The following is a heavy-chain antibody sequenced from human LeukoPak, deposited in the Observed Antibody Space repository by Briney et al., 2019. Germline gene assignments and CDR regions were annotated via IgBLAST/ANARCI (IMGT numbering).Heavy chain of an antibody. J-gene: IGHJ3*02. Sequence: GGSLRLSCADSGFTFSSYSMNWVRQAPGKGLEWVSSITSIFSYIYYAYSVNRRFTISRDNAKNSLYLQMNSLRDEDTAVYYCASGRNMGITGTTGAFDIWGQGTMVTVSS. CDR3: ASGRNMGITGTTGAFDI. CDR1: GFTFSSYS. D-gene: IGHD1-7*01. V-gene: IGHV3-21*01. CDR2: ITSIFSYI.